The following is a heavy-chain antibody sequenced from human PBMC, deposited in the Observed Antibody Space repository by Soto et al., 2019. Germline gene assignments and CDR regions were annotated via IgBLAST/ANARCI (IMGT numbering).Heavy chain of an antibody. CDR1: GFTFSSYG. D-gene: IGHD3-10*01. CDR3: ERGAYYGSGSYSPLFDY. J-gene: IGHJ4*02. CDR2: IWYDGSNK. Sequence: QVQLVESGVGVVQPGRSLRLSCAASGFTFSSYGLHWVRQAPGKGLEWVAVIWYDGSNKYYADSVKGRFTIYRDNSKNTLYLQMNSLRAEDTAVYYCERGAYYGSGSYSPLFDYWGQGTLVTVST. V-gene: IGHV3-33*01.